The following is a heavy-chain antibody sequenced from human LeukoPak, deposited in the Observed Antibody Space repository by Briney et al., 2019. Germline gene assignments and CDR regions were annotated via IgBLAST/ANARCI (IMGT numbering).Heavy chain of an antibody. V-gene: IGHV3-23*01. J-gene: IGHJ4*02. Sequence: GRSRRLSCAASGFTFSSYGMSWVRQAPGKGLEWVSAIGDTGGSTFYADSVKGRFTISRDNSKNTLYLQMNSLRAEDTAICYCAKGTLQQFDYWGQGTLVTVSS. CDR2: IGDTGGST. D-gene: IGHD1-1*01. CDR3: AKGTLQQFDY. CDR1: GFTFSSYG.